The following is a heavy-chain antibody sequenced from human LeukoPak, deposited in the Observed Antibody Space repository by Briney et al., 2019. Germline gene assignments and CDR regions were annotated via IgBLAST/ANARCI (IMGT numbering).Heavy chain of an antibody. CDR2: ITSSSDYI. Sequence: GGSLRLSCAASGFTFSSHSMNWVRQAPGKGLEWVSVITSSSDYIYYADSLKGRFTVPRDNAKNSLYLQLNSLRAEDTAVYYCVRESVYYDSSAYYNVLDYWGQGTLVTVSS. CDR1: GFTFSSHS. D-gene: IGHD3-22*01. J-gene: IGHJ4*02. V-gene: IGHV3-21*01. CDR3: VRESVYYDSSAYYNVLDY.